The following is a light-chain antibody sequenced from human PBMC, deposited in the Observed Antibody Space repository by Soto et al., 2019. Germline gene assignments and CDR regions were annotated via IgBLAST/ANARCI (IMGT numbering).Light chain of an antibody. J-gene: IGKJ1*01. CDR2: GAS. Sequence: EIEMTQSPATLSLSPVERATLYCLASQSVSSNLAWYQQKPGQAPRLLIYGASTRVTGVPARFSGSGSGTEFILIISSLQSEDFAVYYCQHYNNWPPWTFGQGTKVDIK. V-gene: IGKV3-15*01. CDR1: QSVSSN. CDR3: QHYNNWPPWT.